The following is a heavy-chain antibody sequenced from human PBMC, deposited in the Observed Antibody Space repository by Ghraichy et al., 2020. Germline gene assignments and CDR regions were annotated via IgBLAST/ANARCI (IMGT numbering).Heavy chain of an antibody. J-gene: IGHJ1*01. Sequence: LSLTCAASGFTFSSYSMNWVRQAPGKGLEWVSSISSSSSYIYYADSVKGRFTISRDNAKNSLYLQMNSLRAEDTAVYYCARVPDYYDSSGYYYDDFQHWGQGTLVTVSS. CDR2: ISSSSSYI. D-gene: IGHD3-22*01. V-gene: IGHV3-21*01. CDR1: GFTFSSYS. CDR3: ARVPDYYDSSGYYYDDFQH.